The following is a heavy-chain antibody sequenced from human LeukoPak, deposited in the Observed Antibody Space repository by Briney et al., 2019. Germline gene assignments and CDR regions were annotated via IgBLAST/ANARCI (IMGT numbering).Heavy chain of an antibody. J-gene: IGHJ5*02. Sequence: ASVKVSCKTSRGTFNNYAISWVRQAPGQGLEWMGGIIPIFGTASYAQKFQGRVTITADKSTSTAYMELSSLRSEDTAMYYCARDLTMVRGAKYRPYNWFDPWGQGTLVTVSS. CDR2: IIPIFGTA. CDR1: RGTFNNYA. D-gene: IGHD3-10*01. CDR3: ARDLTMVRGAKYRPYNWFDP. V-gene: IGHV1-69*06.